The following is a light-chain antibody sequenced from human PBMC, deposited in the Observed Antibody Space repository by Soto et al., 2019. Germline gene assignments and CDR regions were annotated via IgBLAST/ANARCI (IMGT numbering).Light chain of an antibody. CDR1: TGAVTSGYF. CDR3: LLYHNGPQPYWM. J-gene: IGLJ3*02. V-gene: IGLV7-43*01. CDR2: STS. Sequence: QAVVTQEPSLTVSPGGTVTLTCASSTGAVTSGYFPNWFQQRPGQAPRALIYSTSKKHFWTPARFSGSLLGGKAALTLSGVQPEDEAEYYCLLYHNGPQPYWMFGGGTKLTVL.